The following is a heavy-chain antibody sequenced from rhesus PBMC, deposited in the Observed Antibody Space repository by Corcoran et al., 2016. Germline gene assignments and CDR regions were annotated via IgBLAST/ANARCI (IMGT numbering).Heavy chain of an antibody. D-gene: IGHD3-28*01. V-gene: IGHV4-80*01. CDR1: GASIRSTW. J-gene: IGHJ4*01. Sequence: QVQLQESGPGLVKPSETLSLTYTVSGASIRSTWCGWIRQPPGKGLEWIGEIDGNSGNTNYSPSLKSRVTISKDASKNQISLNLSSVTTADTAVYYCGRELRWLLQQAYWGQGVLVTVSS. CDR2: IDGNSGNT. CDR3: GRELRWLLQQAY.